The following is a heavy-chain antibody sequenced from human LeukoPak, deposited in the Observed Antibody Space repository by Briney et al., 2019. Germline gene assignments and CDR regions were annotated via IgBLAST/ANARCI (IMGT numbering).Heavy chain of an antibody. Sequence: GGSLRLSCAASGFTFSSYSMNWVRQAPGKGLEWVSYISSSSSTIYYADSVRGRFTISRDNAKNSLCLQMNSLRAEDTAVYYCAREWTKSGNAFDYWGQGTLVTVSS. J-gene: IGHJ4*02. V-gene: IGHV3-48*04. CDR2: ISSSSSTI. D-gene: IGHD3/OR15-3a*01. CDR1: GFTFSSYS. CDR3: AREWTKSGNAFDY.